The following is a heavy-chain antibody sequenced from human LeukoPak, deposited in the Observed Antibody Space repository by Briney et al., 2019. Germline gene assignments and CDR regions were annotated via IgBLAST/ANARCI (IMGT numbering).Heavy chain of an antibody. V-gene: IGHV3-23*01. CDR1: GFTFSSYA. CDR3: AKDVVVALTAYFDY. Sequence: GGSLRLSCAASGFTFSSYAMSWVRQAPGKGLEWVSAISGSGGSTYYADSVKGRFTIPRDNSKNTLYLQMNSLRAEDTAVYYCAKDVVVALTAYFDYWGQGTLVTVSS. J-gene: IGHJ4*02. CDR2: ISGSGGST. D-gene: IGHD2-15*01.